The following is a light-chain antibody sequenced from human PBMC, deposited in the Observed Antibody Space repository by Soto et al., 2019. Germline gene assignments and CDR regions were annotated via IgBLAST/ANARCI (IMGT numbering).Light chain of an antibody. CDR3: QQYNSYRLT. CDR1: QSISSW. CDR2: DAS. J-gene: IGKJ4*01. Sequence: DIQMTQSPSTLSASVGDRVTITCRASQSISSWLAWYQQKPGKAPKLLIYDASSLESGVPSRFSGSGSGTEFTLTISSLQPDDFATYYCQQYNSYRLTFGGVTKVEIK. V-gene: IGKV1-5*01.